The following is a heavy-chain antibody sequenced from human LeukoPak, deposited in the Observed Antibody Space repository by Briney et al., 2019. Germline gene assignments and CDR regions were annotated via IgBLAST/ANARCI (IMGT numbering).Heavy chain of an antibody. D-gene: IGHD3-10*01. J-gene: IGHJ5*02. CDR2: FDPEDGET. CDR3: AAVHPPYYYGSGTPTVDWFDP. Sequence: ASVKVSCKVSGYTLTELSMHWVRQAPGKGLEWMGGFDPEDGETIYAQKFQGRVTMTEDTSTDTAYMELSSLRSEDTAVYYCAAVHPPYYYGSGTPTVDWFDPWGQGTLVTVSS. V-gene: IGHV1-24*01. CDR1: GYTLTELS.